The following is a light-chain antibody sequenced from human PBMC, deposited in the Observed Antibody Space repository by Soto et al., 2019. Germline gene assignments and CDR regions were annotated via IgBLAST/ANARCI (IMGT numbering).Light chain of an antibody. V-gene: IGLV2-14*01. CDR2: DVS. J-gene: IGLJ1*01. CDR1: SSDVGAYDH. CDR3: RSSTTSGTSV. Sequence: QSVLTQPASVSGSPGQSITISCTGTSSDVGAYDHVSWYQQHPGKAPQLMIYDVSNRPSRGTSRFSGSKSANTASLTISGPQAEDEADYYCRSSTTSGTSVFGTGTKLTVL.